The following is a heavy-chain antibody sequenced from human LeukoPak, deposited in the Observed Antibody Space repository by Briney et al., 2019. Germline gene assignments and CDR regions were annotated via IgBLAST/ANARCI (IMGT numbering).Heavy chain of an antibody. J-gene: IGHJ3*02. CDR2: ISSSTSYI. CDR1: GFTFSSYS. CDR3: ARATNGRFDI. Sequence: VGSLRLSCSASGFTFSSYSMNWVLQAPGQRLEWVSFISSSTSYISYADSEKGRFTISRDNAKSSLWLQMNSLRAEDTAVYYCARATNGRFDIWGQGTMVNVSS. V-gene: IGHV3-21*01. D-gene: IGHD2-8*01.